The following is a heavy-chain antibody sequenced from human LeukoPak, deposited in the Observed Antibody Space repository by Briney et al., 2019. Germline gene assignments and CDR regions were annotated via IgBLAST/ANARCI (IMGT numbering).Heavy chain of an antibody. CDR3: ARDGGRWLQPDFDY. J-gene: IGHJ4*02. CDR1: GFTFSSYS. Sequence: GGSLRLSCAASGFTFSSYSMNWVRQAPGEGLEWVSSISSSSSYIYYADSVKGRFTISRDNAKNSLYLQMNSLRAEDTAVYYCARDGGRWLQPDFDYWGQGTLVTVSS. V-gene: IGHV3-21*01. D-gene: IGHD5-24*01. CDR2: ISSSSSYI.